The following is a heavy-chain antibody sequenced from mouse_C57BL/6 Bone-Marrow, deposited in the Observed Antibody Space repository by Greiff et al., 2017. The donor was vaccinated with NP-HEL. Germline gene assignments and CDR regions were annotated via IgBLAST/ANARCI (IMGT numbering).Heavy chain of an antibody. CDR3: ARHEDRTGTWAY. J-gene: IGHJ3*01. V-gene: IGHV1-62-2*01. CDR2: FYPGSGSI. CDR1: GYTFTEYT. D-gene: IGHD4-1*01. Sequence: VKLVESGAELVKPGASVKLSCKASGYTFTEYTIHWVKQRSGQGLEWIGWFYPGSGSIKYNEKFKDKATLTADKSSSTVYMELSRLTSEDSAVYFCARHEDRTGTWAYWGQGTLVTVSA.